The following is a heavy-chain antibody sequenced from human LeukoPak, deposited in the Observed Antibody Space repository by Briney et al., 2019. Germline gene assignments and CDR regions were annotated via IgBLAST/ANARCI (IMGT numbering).Heavy chain of an antibody. V-gene: IGHV4-4*07. CDR2: IYTSGST. CDR1: GTSLSNYY. J-gene: IGHJ4*02. D-gene: IGHD2-15*01. CDR3: ARGSLAPDY. Sequence: SETLSLTCTVSGTSLSNYYWSWIRQPAGKGLELIGRIYTSGSTNYNPSFKSRVTMSVDTSKNQFSLNLSSVSAADTAMYYCARGSLAPDYWGQGTLVTVSS.